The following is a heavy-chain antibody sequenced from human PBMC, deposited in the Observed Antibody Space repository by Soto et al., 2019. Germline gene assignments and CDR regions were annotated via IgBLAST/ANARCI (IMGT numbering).Heavy chain of an antibody. D-gene: IGHD3-9*01. J-gene: IGHJ4*02. CDR1: GFTFSSYG. V-gene: IGHV3-33*01. CDR2: IWYDGSNK. CDR3: ARDPNDILTVSPGTYFDY. Sequence: GGSLRLSCAASGFTFSSYGMHWVRQAPGKGLEWVAVIWYDGSNKYYADSVKGRFTISRDNSKNTLYLQMNSLRAEDTAVYYCARDPNDILTVSPGTYFDYWGQGPLFTVSS.